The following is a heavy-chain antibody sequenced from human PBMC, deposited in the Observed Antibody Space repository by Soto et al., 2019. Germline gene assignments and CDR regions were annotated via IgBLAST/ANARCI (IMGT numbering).Heavy chain of an antibody. Sequence: SETLSLTCTVSGGSISSYYWIWIRQPPGKGLEWIGYIYYSGSTNYNPSLKSRVTISVDTSKNQFSLKLSSVTAADTAVYYCARGRSSGCVDYWGQGTLVTVSS. V-gene: IGHV4-59*01. CDR3: ARGRSSGCVDY. CDR2: IYYSGST. CDR1: GGSISSYY. D-gene: IGHD6-19*01. J-gene: IGHJ4*02.